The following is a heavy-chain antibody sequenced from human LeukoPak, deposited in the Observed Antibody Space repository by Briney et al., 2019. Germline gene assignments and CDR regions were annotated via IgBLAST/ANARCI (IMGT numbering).Heavy chain of an antibody. CDR3: ARGYYDSSGYSGYYYYGMDA. D-gene: IGHD3-22*01. CDR1: GGIFSSYA. V-gene: IGHV1-69*04. CDR2: IIPILGIA. Sequence: SVKVSCKASGGIFSSYAISWVRQAPGQGLEWMGRIIPILGIANYAQKFQGRVTITADKSTSTAYMELSSLRSEDTAVYYCARGYYDSSGYSGYYYYGMDAWGQGTTVTVSS. J-gene: IGHJ6*02.